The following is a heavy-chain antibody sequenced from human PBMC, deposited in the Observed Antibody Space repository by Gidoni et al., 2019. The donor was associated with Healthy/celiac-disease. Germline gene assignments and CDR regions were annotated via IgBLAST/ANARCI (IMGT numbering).Heavy chain of an antibody. D-gene: IGHD3-22*01. V-gene: IGHV4-61*02. CDR2: IYTSGST. CDR3: ARAWYYYDSSGYYPDAFDI. Sequence: QVQLQESGPGLVKPSQTLSLTCTVSGGSISSGSYSRSWIRQPAGKGLEWIGRIYTSGSTNYNPSLKSRVTISVDTSKNQFSLKLSSVTAADTAVYYCARAWYYYDSSGYYPDAFDIWGQGTMVTVSS. CDR1: GGSISSGSYS. J-gene: IGHJ3*02.